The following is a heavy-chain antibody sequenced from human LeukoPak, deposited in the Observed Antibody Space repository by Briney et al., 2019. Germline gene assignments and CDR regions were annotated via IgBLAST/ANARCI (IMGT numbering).Heavy chain of an antibody. CDR1: GFTFSSYW. Sequence: GSLRLSCAASGFTFSSYWMSWVRQAPGKGLEWVANIKQEGSEKYYVDSVKGRFTISRDNAKNSLYLQMNSLRAEDTAVYYCAREGIAAAADAFDIWGQGTMVTVSS. D-gene: IGHD6-13*01. CDR2: IKQEGSEK. CDR3: AREGIAAAADAFDI. V-gene: IGHV3-7*01. J-gene: IGHJ3*02.